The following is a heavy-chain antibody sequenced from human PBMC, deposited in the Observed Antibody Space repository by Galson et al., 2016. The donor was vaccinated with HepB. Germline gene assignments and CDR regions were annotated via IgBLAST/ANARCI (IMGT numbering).Heavy chain of an antibody. CDR1: GYTFTDYG. J-gene: IGHJ4*02. V-gene: IGHV1-18*04. CDR3: EITHKSYYDTSGYYGGDY. D-gene: IGHD3-22*01. Sequence: SVKVSCKASGYTFTDYGISWVRQAPGQGLEWMGWISAYNGYTPYAQNLQGRVTMTTDAATTTAHMELRSLRSDDPAVYYCEITHKSYYDTSGYYGGDYWGQGTLVTVSS. CDR2: ISAYNGYT.